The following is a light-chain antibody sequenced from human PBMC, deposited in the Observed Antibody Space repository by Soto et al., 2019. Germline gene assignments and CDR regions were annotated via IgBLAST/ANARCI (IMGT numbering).Light chain of an antibody. CDR1: QSVSGNY. CDR3: QQYGSSSIT. V-gene: IGKV3-20*01. CDR2: GAS. J-gene: IGKJ5*01. Sequence: EFVLTQSPGTLSLSPGAGITLSCWASQSVSGNYLAWYQHKPGQAPRLLIYGASSRATGIPDRFSGSASGTDFALIISRQEPEDFAVYYRQQYGSSSITFGQGTRLEIK.